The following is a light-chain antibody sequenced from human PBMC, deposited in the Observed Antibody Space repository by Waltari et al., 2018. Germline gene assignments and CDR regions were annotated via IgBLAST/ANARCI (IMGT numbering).Light chain of an antibody. CDR1: SRDVGFYNY. Sequence: QSALTQPASVSGSPGQSITISCPGTSRDVGFYNYVSWYQQHPGKAPKPMIYDVSERPSGVSNRFSDSKSGNTASLTISGLQAEDEADYYCNSYAGSSSWVFGGGTKLTVL. CDR2: DVS. V-gene: IGLV2-14*01. CDR3: NSYAGSSSWV. J-gene: IGLJ3*02.